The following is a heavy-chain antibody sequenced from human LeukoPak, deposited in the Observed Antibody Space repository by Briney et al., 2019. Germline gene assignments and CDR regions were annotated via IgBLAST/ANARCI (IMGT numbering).Heavy chain of an antibody. V-gene: IGHV4-59*01. Sequence: SETLSLTCTVSGGAISSYYWSWIRQSPGKGMEWIGYIYYSGSTNYNPSLKSRVTLSVDTSKYQFSLKLRYVTAADTAVYYCARNGGYTYAPYYFGYWGQGTLVTVSS. CDR2: IYYSGST. D-gene: IGHD5-18*01. CDR1: GGAISSYY. J-gene: IGHJ4*02. CDR3: ARNGGYTYAPYYFGY.